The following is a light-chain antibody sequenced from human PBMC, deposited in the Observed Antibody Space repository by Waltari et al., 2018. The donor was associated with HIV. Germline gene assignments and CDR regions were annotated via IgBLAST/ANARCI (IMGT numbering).Light chain of an antibody. CDR2: GAS. CDR3: QQYNNWPRT. V-gene: IGKV3-15*01. J-gene: IGKJ1*01. CDR1: QSVSSN. Sequence: EILMTQSPATLSESPGERATLSCRASQSVSSNLAWYQQKPGQAPRLLIYGASTRATDIPARFSGSGSGAQFTLTISSLQSEDFAVYYCQQYNNWPRTFGQGTKVEIK.